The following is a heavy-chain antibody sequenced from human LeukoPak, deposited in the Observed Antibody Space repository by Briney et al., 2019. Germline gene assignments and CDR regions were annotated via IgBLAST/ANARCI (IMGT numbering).Heavy chain of an antibody. CDR1: GDSVSSNSVT. J-gene: IGHJ4*02. D-gene: IGHD5-18*01. Sequence: SQTLSLTRAISGDSVSSNSVTWNCTRHSPSRGLEWVGSTYHRSKSYNEYATSVKSRITINPDTSRNKFSLQVNSVAPEDTAVYYCARGRYIYGYDYWGQGTLVTVSS. V-gene: IGHV6-1*01. CDR2: TYHRSKSYN. CDR3: ARGRYIYGYDY.